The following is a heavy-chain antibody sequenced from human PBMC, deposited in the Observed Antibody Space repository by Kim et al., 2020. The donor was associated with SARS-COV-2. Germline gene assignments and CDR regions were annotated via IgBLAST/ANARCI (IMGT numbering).Heavy chain of an antibody. J-gene: IGHJ6*02. CDR3: ARTAYYYDSSGYYQMSYGMDV. Sequence: SVKVSCKASGGTFSSYAISWVRQAPGQGLEWMGGIIPIFGTANYAQKFQGRVTITADESTSTAYMELSSLRSEDTAVYYCARTAYYYDSSGYYQMSYGMDVWGQGTTVTVSS. CDR1: GGTFSSYA. V-gene: IGHV1-69*13. CDR2: IIPIFGTA. D-gene: IGHD3-22*01.